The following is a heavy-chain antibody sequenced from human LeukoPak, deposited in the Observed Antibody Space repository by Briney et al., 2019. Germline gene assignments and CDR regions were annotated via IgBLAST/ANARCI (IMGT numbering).Heavy chain of an antibody. J-gene: IGHJ4*02. CDR2: ISGSGGST. V-gene: IGHV3-23*01. D-gene: IGHD3-10*01. CDR1: GFTFSSYA. Sequence: GGSLRLSCAASGFTFSSYAMSWVRQAPGKGLEWVSAISGSGGSTYYADSVKGRFTISRDNSKNTLYLQMNSLRAEDTAVYYCAKTQGSGSYYNCFDYWGQGTLVTVSS. CDR3: AKTQGSGSYYNCFDY.